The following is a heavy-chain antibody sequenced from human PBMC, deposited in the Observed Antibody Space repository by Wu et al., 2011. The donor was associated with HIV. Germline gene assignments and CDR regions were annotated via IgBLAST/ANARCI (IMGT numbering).Heavy chain of an antibody. CDR1: GRTFSSYA. D-gene: IGHD5-12*01. V-gene: IGHV1-69*14. J-gene: IGHJ6*02. CDR3: ARDPRKWLRLGDYYYGMDV. CDR2: IIPIFGTA. Sequence: QVQLVQSGAEVKKPGSSVKVSCKASGRTFSSYAISWVRQAPGQGLEWMGRIIPIFGTANYAQKFQGRVTITADKSTSTAYMELSSLRSEDTAVYYCARDPRKWLRLGDYYYGMDVWGQGTTVTVSS.